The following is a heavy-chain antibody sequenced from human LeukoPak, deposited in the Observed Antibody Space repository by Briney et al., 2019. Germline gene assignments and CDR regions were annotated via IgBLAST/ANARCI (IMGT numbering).Heavy chain of an antibody. CDR2: ISSSSSYI. CDR3: ARAGGSYSGY. Sequence: PGRSLRLSCAASGFTFSSYGMNWVRQAPGKGLEWVSSISSSSSYIYYADSVKGRFTISRDNAKNSLYLQMNSLRAEDTAVYYCARAGGSYSGYWGQGTLVTVSS. D-gene: IGHD1-26*01. J-gene: IGHJ4*02. CDR1: GFTFSSYG. V-gene: IGHV3-21*01.